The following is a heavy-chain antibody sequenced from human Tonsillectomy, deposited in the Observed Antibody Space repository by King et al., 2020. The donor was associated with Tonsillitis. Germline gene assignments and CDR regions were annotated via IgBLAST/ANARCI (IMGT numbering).Heavy chain of an antibody. J-gene: IGHJ4*02. V-gene: IGHV3-33*05. D-gene: IGHD6-19*01. CDR1: GFTFSSYG. CDR3: ARGIAYGSGWLIDY. Sequence: VQLVESGGGVVQPGRSLRLSCAASGFTFSSYGMHWVRQAPGKGLEWVAVISYDGSNKYYADSVKGRFTISRDNSKNTLYLQMNSLRAEDTAVYYCARGIAYGSGWLIDYWGQGTLVTVSS. CDR2: ISYDGSNK.